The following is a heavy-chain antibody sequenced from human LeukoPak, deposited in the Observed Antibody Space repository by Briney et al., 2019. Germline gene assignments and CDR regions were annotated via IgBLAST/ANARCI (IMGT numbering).Heavy chain of an antibody. CDR2: ISAYNGNT. V-gene: IGHV1-18*01. CDR3: ARDHAEYSSSLIDY. D-gene: IGHD6-6*01. J-gene: IGHJ4*02. Sequence: GASVTVSCKPSGYTFTSYGISGVRQAPGQGLEWMGWISAYNGNTNYAQKLQGRVTMTTDTSTSTAYMELRSLRSDDTAVYYCARDHAEYSSSLIDYWGQGTLVTVSS. CDR1: GYTFTSYG.